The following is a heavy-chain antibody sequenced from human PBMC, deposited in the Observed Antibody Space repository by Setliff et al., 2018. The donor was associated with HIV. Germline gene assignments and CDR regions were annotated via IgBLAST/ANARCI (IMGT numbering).Heavy chain of an antibody. V-gene: IGHV4-59*11. CDR1: GGSISSHY. CDR2: IYYTGVT. J-gene: IGHJ6*03. Sequence: SETLSLTCSVSGGSISSHYWSWIRQPPGKELEWIGYIYYTGVTYYNPSLRSRVTTSVDTSKNQFSLKLRSVTAADTAVYYCARMVVGDYNNYYYYYYMDVWGKGTTVTVSS. CDR3: ARMVVGDYNNYYYYYYMDV. D-gene: IGHD4-4*01.